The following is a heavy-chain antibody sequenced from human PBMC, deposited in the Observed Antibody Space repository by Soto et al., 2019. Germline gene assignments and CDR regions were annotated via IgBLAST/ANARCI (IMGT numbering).Heavy chain of an antibody. CDR2: INPSGGST. Sequence: GASVKVSCKASGYTFTSYYMHWVRQAPGQGLEWMGIINPSGGSTSYAQKFQGRVTMTRDTSTSTVYMELSSLRSGDTAVYYCARALQKDYYDSSGSGYWGQGTLVTVSS. D-gene: IGHD3-22*01. CDR1: GYTFTSYY. CDR3: ARALQKDYYDSSGSGY. V-gene: IGHV1-46*01. J-gene: IGHJ4*02.